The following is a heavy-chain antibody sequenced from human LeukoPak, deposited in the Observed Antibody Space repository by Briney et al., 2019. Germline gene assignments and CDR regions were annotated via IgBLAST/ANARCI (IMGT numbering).Heavy chain of an antibody. Sequence: SETLSLTCTVSGGSISSYYWSWIRQPPGKGLEWIGYIYYSGSTNYNPSLKSRVTISVGTSKNQFSLKLSSVTAADTAVYYCARFMVATYYFDYWGQGTLVTVSS. V-gene: IGHV4-59*08. J-gene: IGHJ4*02. CDR2: IYYSGST. CDR1: GGSISSYY. CDR3: ARFMVATYYFDY. D-gene: IGHD5-12*01.